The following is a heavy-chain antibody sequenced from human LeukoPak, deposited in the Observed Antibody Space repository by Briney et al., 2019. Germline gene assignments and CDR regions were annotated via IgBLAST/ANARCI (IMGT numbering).Heavy chain of an antibody. Sequence: GGSLRLSCAASGFTFSSHAMSWVRQAPGKGLEWVSYISSTGRTIYYTDSVKGRFTISRDNAKNSLYLQMNSLRDEDTAVYYCAREHYGMDVWGQGTTVTVSS. J-gene: IGHJ6*02. CDR2: ISSTGRTI. CDR3: AREHYGMDV. CDR1: GFTFSSHA. V-gene: IGHV3-48*02.